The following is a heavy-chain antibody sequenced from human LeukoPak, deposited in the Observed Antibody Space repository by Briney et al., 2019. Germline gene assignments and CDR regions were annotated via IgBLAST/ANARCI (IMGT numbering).Heavy chain of an antibody. CDR2: IKEDGSVK. CDR1: GFTFGVSW. J-gene: IGHJ4*02. CDR3: VKDRGWNTFDY. Sequence: PGGSLRLSCAASGFTFGVSWMSWVRQAPGEGLEWVGNIKEDGSVKNYVDSVKGRLTISRDNAKSSLFLQMNNLRVEDTAVYYCVKDRGWNTFDYWGQGILVTVSS. D-gene: IGHD1/OR15-1a*01. V-gene: IGHV3-7*01.